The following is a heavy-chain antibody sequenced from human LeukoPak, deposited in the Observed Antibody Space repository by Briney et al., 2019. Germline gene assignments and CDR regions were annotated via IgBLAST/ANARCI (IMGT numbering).Heavy chain of an antibody. J-gene: IGHJ6*03. CDR2: IYYSGST. CDR1: GGSISSSSYY. D-gene: IGHD1-1*01. CDR3: ARGRVSSSTWYSTYYYYFYMDV. V-gene: IGHV4-39*07. Sequence: PSETLSLTCTVSGGSISSSSYYWGWIRQPPGKGLEWIGSIYYSGSTYYNPSLKSRVTISVDTSKNQFSLKLRYVTAADTAVCFCARGRVSSSTWYSTYYYYFYMDVWGKGTTVTVSS.